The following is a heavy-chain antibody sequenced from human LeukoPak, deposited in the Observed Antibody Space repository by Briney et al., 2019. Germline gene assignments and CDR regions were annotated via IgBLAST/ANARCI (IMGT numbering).Heavy chain of an antibody. J-gene: IGHJ4*02. CDR2: ISTSGST. D-gene: IGHD2-21*02. CDR1: GGSISTYY. CDR3: ARGPYCGSDCYFDY. Sequence: SETLSLTCTSSGGSISTYYWSWIRQPAGKGLEWIGRISTSGSTNYNPSLKSRVTMSVDTSKNQFSLKLSSVTAADTAVYYCARGPYCGSDCYFDYWGQGTLVTVSS. V-gene: IGHV4-4*07.